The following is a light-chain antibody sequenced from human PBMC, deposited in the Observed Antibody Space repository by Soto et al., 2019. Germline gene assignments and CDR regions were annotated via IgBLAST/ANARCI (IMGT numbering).Light chain of an antibody. CDR2: AAS. CDR3: QQTSSFPLT. Sequence: DIQMTQSPSSVSASVGDSLTITCRASQGITSWVAWYQHKPGRAPKLLIYAASRLQSGVPSRFSGSGSGTDFTLTMSSLQPEDFGTYYCQQTSSFPLTLGGGTKVEIK. J-gene: IGKJ4*01. CDR1: QGITSW. V-gene: IGKV1-12*01.